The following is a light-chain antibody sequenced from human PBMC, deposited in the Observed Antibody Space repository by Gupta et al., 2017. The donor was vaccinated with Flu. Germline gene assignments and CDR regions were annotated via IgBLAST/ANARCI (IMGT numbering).Light chain of an antibody. V-gene: IGKV3-20*01. J-gene: IGKJ2*01. Sequence: RASLSCRAIESVTSASLAWYQHQPGQTPRLLIYGASSRATGIPDRFTGSGSGTEFTLTINRLEPEDFAVYYCQQYGSAPKTFGQGTRLEIK. CDR1: ESVTSAS. CDR3: QQYGSAPKT. CDR2: GAS.